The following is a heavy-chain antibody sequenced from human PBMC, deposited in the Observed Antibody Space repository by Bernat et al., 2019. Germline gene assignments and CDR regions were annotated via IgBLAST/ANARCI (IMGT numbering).Heavy chain of an antibody. D-gene: IGHD6-25*01. CDR3: ASRKQRGWFDP. Sequence: QVQLQQWGAGLLKPSETLSLTCAVYGGSFSGYYWSWIRQPPGKGLEWIGEINHSGSTNYNPSLKSRVTIPVDTSKNQFSLKLSSVTAADTAVYYCASRKQRGWFDPWGQGTLVTVSS. CDR2: INHSGST. CDR1: GGSFSGYY. J-gene: IGHJ5*02. V-gene: IGHV4-34*01.